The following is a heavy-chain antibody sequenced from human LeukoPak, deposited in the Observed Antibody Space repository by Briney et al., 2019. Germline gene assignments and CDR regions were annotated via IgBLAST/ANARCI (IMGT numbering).Heavy chain of an antibody. CDR2: ISYDGSNK. CDR1: GFTFSSYA. Sequence: PGGSLRLSCAASGFTFSSYAMHWVRQAPGKGLEWVAVISYDGSNKYYADSVKGRFTISRDNSKNTLYLQMNSLRAEDTAVYYCARDRVGAIKSYFDYWGQGTLVTASS. D-gene: IGHD1-26*01. V-gene: IGHV3-30-3*01. J-gene: IGHJ4*02. CDR3: ARDRVGAIKSYFDY.